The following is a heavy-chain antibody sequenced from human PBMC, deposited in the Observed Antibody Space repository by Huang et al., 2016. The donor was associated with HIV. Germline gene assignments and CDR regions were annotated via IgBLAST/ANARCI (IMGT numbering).Heavy chain of an antibody. CDR1: GGSFSGHY. CDR3: ARMFKYDSGGYWGNDAFDI. V-gene: IGHV4-34*02. J-gene: IGHJ3*02. Sequence: QVQLQQWGAELLKPSETLSLTCAVSGGSFSGHYWTWIRQPPGRGLEWIGEISDSGSTRYNPSLKSRVTIAGGTSQSQFSLKLNSVTAADTAIYYCARMFKYDSGGYWGNDAFDIWGQGTMVTVSS. D-gene: IGHD3-22*01. CDR2: ISDSGST.